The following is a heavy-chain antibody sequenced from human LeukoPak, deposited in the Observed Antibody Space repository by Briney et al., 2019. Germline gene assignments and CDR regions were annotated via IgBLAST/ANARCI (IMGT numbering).Heavy chain of an antibody. V-gene: IGHV3-43*02. CDR3: AKGDWNDVPRDS. CDR1: GFTFDSFA. D-gene: IGHD1-1*01. Sequence: QAGGSLRLSCATSGFTFDSFAMHWVRQVPGKGLEWISFISGDGINTYYADSVKGRFTISRDNSKYSLYLQMDTLKTEDSALYYCAKGDWNDVPRDSWGQGTLVTVSS. J-gene: IGHJ4*02. CDR2: ISGDGINT.